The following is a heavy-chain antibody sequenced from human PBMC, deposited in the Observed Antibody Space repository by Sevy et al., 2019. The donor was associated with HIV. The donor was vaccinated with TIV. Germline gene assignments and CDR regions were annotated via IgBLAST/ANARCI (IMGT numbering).Heavy chain of an antibody. J-gene: IGHJ4*02. D-gene: IGHD6-19*01. CDR2: ISAYNGNT. V-gene: IGHV1-18*01. Sequence: ASVKVSCKASGYIFTSYGISWVRQAPGQGLEWMGWISAYNGNTNYAQKLQGRVTMTTDTSTSTAYMELRSLRSDDTAVYYCARDRGEQWLVYFDYWGQGTLVTVSS. CDR3: ARDRGEQWLVYFDY. CDR1: GYIFTSYG.